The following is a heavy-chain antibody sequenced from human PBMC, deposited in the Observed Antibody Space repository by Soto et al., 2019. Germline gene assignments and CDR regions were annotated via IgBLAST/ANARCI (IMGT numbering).Heavy chain of an antibody. J-gene: IGHJ4*02. CDR3: AKDRYRAQIKDFDY. D-gene: IGHD3-9*01. Sequence: GGSLRLSCAASGFTFSSYAMSWVRQAPGKGLEWVSAISGSGGSTYYADSVKGRFTISRDNSKNTLSLQMNSLRAADTAVYYCAKDRYRAQIKDFDYWGRGTLVTVSS. CDR1: GFTFSSYA. V-gene: IGHV3-23*01. CDR2: ISGSGGST.